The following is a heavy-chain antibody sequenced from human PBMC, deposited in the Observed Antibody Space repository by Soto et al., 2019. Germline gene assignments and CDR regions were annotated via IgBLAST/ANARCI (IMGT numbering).Heavy chain of an antibody. V-gene: IGHV1-69*13. J-gene: IGHJ4*02. Sequence: SVKVSFKASGGTFSNDAVSWVRQAPGQGLEWMGGLIPILGTTHDAQKFQGRVTITADESTNTAYMELSSLRSDDTAVYYCARASGYVSGWYHDYWGQGTRVTVSS. D-gene: IGHD6-19*01. CDR1: GGTFSNDA. CDR3: ARASGYVSGWYHDY. CDR2: LIPILGTT.